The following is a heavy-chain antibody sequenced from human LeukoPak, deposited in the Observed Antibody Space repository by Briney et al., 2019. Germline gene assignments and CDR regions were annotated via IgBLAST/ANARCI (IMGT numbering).Heavy chain of an antibody. V-gene: IGHV4-39*02. CDR1: GGSVSRSNYY. CDR3: AKLEYWVRY. CDR2: INHGGGT. D-gene: IGHD2/OR15-2a*01. Sequence: SEALSLTCNVSGGSVSRSNYYWAWIRQPPGKGLEWIATINHGGGTHENPSLKSRVTISVDTSTNNFSLKLSSVTAADTAVYYCAKLEYWVRYWGRGTLVTVSS. J-gene: IGHJ4*02.